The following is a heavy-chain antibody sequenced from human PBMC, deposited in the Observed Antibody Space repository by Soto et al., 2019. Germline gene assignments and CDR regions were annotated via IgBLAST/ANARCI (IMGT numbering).Heavy chain of an antibody. V-gene: IGHV5-51*01. Sequence: GESLKISCKGSGYSFTSYWIGWVRQMPGKGLEWMGIIYPGDSDTRYSPSFQGQVTISADKSISTAYLQWSSLKASDTAMYYCARLTRIIRFLEWSYIDYWGQGTLVTVSS. CDR1: GYSFTSYW. J-gene: IGHJ4*02. CDR2: IYPGDSDT. D-gene: IGHD3-3*01. CDR3: ARLTRIIRFLEWSYIDY.